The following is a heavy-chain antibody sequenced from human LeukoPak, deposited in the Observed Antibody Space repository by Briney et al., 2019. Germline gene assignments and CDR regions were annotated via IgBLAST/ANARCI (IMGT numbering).Heavy chain of an antibody. CDR1: RGTFSSYA. CDR3: AMIPADRDRYYYYGMDV. CDR2: IIPIFGTA. V-gene: IGHV1-69*13. D-gene: IGHD2-2*01. Sequence: ASVTVSCTASRGTFSSYAISWVRQAPGQGLEWMGGIIPIFGTANYAQKFQGRVTITADESTSTAYMELSSLRSEDTAVYYCAMIPADRDRYYYYGMDVWGQGTTVTVSS. J-gene: IGHJ6*02.